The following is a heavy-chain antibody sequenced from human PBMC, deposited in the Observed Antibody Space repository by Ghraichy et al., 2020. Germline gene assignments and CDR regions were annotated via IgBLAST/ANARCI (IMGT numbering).Heavy chain of an antibody. Sequence: GGSLRLSCAASGFTFSSYSMNWVRQAPGKGLEWVSSISSSSSYIYYADSVKGRFTISRDNAKNSLYLQMNSLRAEDTAVYYCARVLVQGATNDAFDIWGQGTMVTVSS. CDR3: ARVLVQGATNDAFDI. V-gene: IGHV3-21*01. D-gene: IGHD3-10*01. CDR2: ISSSSSYI. CDR1: GFTFSSYS. J-gene: IGHJ3*02.